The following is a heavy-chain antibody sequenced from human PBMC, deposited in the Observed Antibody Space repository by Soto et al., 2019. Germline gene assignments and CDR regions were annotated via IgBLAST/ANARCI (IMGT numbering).Heavy chain of an antibody. J-gene: IGHJ6*02. CDR2: ISGSGGST. V-gene: IGHV3-23*01. CDR3: AKRQVVITPADYYYYGMDV. CDR1: GFTFSSYA. Sequence: PGGSLRLSCAASGFTFSSYAMSWVRQAPGKGLEWVSAISGSGGSTYYADSEKGRLTISRDNPKNTLYLQMNSLRAEDTAVYYCAKRQVVITPADYYYYGMDVWGQGTTVTVSS. D-gene: IGHD3-22*01.